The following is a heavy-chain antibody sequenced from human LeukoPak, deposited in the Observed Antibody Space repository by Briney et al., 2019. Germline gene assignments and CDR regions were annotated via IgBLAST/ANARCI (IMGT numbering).Heavy chain of an antibody. V-gene: IGHV4-39*07. CDR3: ARDHYYDGRGRFDP. CDR1: GGSVTRGTYH. J-gene: IGHJ5*02. CDR2: VYFDGGT. D-gene: IGHD3-16*01. Sequence: SETLSLTCSVSGGSVTRGTYHWGWIRQPPGKGLEWIGSVYFDGGTHYNPSLQSRVTISVDTSKNQFSLRLSSVTAADTALYYCARDHYYDGRGRFDPWGQGTLVTVSS.